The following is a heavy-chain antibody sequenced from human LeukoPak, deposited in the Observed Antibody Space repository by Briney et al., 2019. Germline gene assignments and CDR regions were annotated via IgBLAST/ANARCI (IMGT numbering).Heavy chain of an antibody. CDR2: ISSSGSTI. D-gene: IGHD5-18*01. V-gene: IGHV3-48*03. J-gene: IGHJ4*02. CDR1: GFTLSSYE. CDR3: ARHLSGVTGYTYGRGIDY. Sequence: GGSLRLSCAASGFTLSSYEMNWVRQAPGKGLEWVSYISSSGSTIYYADSVKGRFTISRDNAKTSLYLQMNRLRAEDTAVYYCARHLSGVTGYTYGRGIDYWGQGTLVTVSS.